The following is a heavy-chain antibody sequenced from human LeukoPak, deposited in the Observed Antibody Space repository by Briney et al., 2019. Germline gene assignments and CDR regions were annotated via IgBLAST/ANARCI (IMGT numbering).Heavy chain of an antibody. V-gene: IGHV1-69*13. CDR1: GGTFSSYA. Sequence: SVKVSCKASGGTFSSYAISWVRQAPGQGLEWMGGIIPIFGTANYAQKFQGRVTITADESTSTAYMELSSLRSEDTAVYYCARAPSNGFWTPYYYYGMDVWGQGTTVTVSS. CDR3: ARAPSNGFWTPYYYYGMDV. J-gene: IGHJ6*02. CDR2: IIPIFGTA. D-gene: IGHD3-3*01.